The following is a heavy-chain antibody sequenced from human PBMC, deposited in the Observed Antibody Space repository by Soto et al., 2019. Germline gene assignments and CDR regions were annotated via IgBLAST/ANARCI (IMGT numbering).Heavy chain of an antibody. J-gene: IGHJ4*02. V-gene: IGHV4-59*01. CDR2: IFSSGTT. CDR3: TCFPAAFDY. CDR1: GGSISGYY. D-gene: IGHD6-13*01. Sequence: QVQLQESGPGLVKPSETLSLTCTVSGGSISGYYWSWIRQPPGKGLEWIGYIFSSGTTTYNPSLKSRVTVEVDTSKNQFSLRLSSVTAADRAVYYCTCFPAAFDYWGQGTLVTVSS.